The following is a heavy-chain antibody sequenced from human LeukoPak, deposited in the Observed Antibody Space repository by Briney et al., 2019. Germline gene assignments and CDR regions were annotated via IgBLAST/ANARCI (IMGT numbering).Heavy chain of an antibody. CDR2: ITSSGSTI. V-gene: IGHV3-48*01. J-gene: IGHJ4*02. Sequence: GGSLRLSCAASGFTFIGHSMNWVRQAPGKGLEWGSSITSSGSTIYSADSVRGRFTIFRDNAKSSLYLQMNSLRAEDTAVYYCARGGYTVRGVLITPHFDSWGQGTLVTVSS. D-gene: IGHD3-10*01. CDR3: ARGGYTVRGVLITPHFDS. CDR1: GFTFIGHS.